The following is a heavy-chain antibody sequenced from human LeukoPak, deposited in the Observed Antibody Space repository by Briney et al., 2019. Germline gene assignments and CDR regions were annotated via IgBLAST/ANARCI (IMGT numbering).Heavy chain of an antibody. V-gene: IGHV4-61*02. D-gene: IGHD1-26*01. CDR2: IYTSGST. CDR1: GGSISSGTCY. J-gene: IGHJ1*01. Sequence: PSETLSLTCTVSGGSISSGTCYWSWIRQPAGKGLEWIGRIYTSGSTNYNPSLKSRVTISVDTSKNQFSLKLSSVTAADTAVYYCARGPGMKWARRIGFQHWGQGTLVTVSS. CDR3: ARGPGMKWARRIGFQH.